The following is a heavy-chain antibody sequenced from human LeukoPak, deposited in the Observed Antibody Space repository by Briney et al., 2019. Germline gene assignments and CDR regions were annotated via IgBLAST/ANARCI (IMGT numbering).Heavy chain of an antibody. V-gene: IGHV4-34*01. CDR2: INHSGST. J-gene: IGHJ4*02. D-gene: IGHD3-16*02. CDR3: ARGPKYYDYVWGSYRKLDY. Sequence: SETLSLTCAVYVGSFSGYYWSWIRQPPGKGLEWIGEINHSGSTNYNPSLKSRVTISVDTSKNQFSLKLSSVTAADTAVYYCARGPKYYDYVWGSYRKLDYWGQGTLVTVSS. CDR1: VGSFSGYY.